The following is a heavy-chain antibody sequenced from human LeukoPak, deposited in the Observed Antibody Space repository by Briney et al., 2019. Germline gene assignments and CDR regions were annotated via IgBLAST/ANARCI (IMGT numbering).Heavy chain of an antibody. V-gene: IGHV3-21*01. CDR1: GFNFNTYS. Sequence: GGSLRLSCEASGFNFNTYSMAWVRQAPGKGLEWVSIISRASESIFYADSVKGRFTISRDNAKNSLYLQMNGLRAEDTAAYYCARGATDTTRWFDPWGQGTLVTVSS. D-gene: IGHD1-7*01. CDR3: ARGATDTTRWFDP. J-gene: IGHJ5*02. CDR2: ISRASESI.